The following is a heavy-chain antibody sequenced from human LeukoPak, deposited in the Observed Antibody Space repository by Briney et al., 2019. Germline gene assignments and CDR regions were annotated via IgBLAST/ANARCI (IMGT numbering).Heavy chain of an antibody. V-gene: IGHV1-2*02. D-gene: IGHD6-13*01. CDR2: INPNSGGT. CDR3: ARVMYGSSSGWFDP. CDR1: GHTFTGYY. J-gene: IGHJ5*02. Sequence: ASVKVSCKASGHTFTGYYMHWVRQAPGQGLEWMGWINPNSGGTNYAQKFQGRVTMTRDTSISTAYMELSRLRSDDTAVYYCARVMYGSSSGWFDPWGQGTLVTVSS.